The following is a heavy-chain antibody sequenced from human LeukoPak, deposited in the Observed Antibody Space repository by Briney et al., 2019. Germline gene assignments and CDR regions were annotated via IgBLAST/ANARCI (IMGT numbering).Heavy chain of an antibody. CDR3: AKDSARASSSVGALFLGRGIFDY. D-gene: IGHD1-26*01. J-gene: IGHJ4*02. Sequence: GGSLRLSCAASGFTFSSYGMHWVRQAPGKGLEWVAVISYDGSNKYYADSVKGRFTISRDNSKNTLYLQMNSLRAEDTAVYYCAKDSARASSSVGALFLGRGIFDYWGQGTLVTVSS. V-gene: IGHV3-30*18. CDR2: ISYDGSNK. CDR1: GFTFSSYG.